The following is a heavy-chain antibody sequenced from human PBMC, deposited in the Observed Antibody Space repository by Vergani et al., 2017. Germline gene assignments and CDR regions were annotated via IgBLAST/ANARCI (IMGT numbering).Heavy chain of an antibody. CDR2: IIPIFGTA. D-gene: IGHD3/OR15-3a*01. Sequence: QVQLVQSGAEVKKPGASVKVSCKASGYTFTDYFMHWVRQAPGQGLEWMGGIIPIFGTANYAQKFQGRVTITADESTSTAYMELSSLRSEDTAVYYCARDGPPDYYYYGMDVWGQGTTVTVSS. J-gene: IGHJ6*02. V-gene: IGHV1-69*01. CDR1: GYTFTDYF. CDR3: ARDGPPDYYYYGMDV.